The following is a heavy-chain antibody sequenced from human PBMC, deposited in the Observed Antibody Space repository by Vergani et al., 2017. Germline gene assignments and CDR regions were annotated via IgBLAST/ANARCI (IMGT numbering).Heavy chain of an antibody. CDR2: ISWNSGSI. V-gene: IGHV3-9*01. D-gene: IGHD6-19*01. J-gene: IGHJ4*02. Sequence: EVQLVESGGGLVQPGRSLRLSCAASGFTFDDYAMHWVRQAPGKGLEWVSGISWNSGSIGYADSVKGRFTISRDNAKNSLYLQMNSLRAEDTALYYCAKGGIAVAGKGDAFDYWGQGTLVTVSS. CDR1: GFTFDDYA. CDR3: AKGGIAVAGKGDAFDY.